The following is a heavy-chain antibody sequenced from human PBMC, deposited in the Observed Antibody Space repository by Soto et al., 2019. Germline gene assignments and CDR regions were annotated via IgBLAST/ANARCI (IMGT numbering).Heavy chain of an antibody. Sequence: QVQLVQSGAEVKKPGASVKVSCKASGYTFTSYGISWVRQAPGQGLEWMGWISAYNGNTKYAQKPQXXXTXXTDTSTSTAYMELRSLRSDDTAVYYCAREPNYFDYWGQGTLVTVSS. J-gene: IGHJ4*02. CDR3: AREPNYFDY. CDR1: GYTFTSYG. V-gene: IGHV1-18*01. CDR2: ISAYNGNT.